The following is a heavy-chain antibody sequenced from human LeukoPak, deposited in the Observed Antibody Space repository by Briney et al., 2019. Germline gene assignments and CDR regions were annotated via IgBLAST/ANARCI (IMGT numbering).Heavy chain of an antibody. J-gene: IGHJ5*02. CDR3: AKTGDYYGSGGYRNWFDP. Sequence: SETLSLTCTVSGGSISSYYWSWIRQPPGKGLEWIGYIYYSGSTNYNPSLKSRVTISVDTSKNQFSLKLSSVTAADTAVYYCAKTGDYYGSGGYRNWFDPWGQGTLVTVSS. V-gene: IGHV4-59*08. CDR2: IYYSGST. CDR1: GGSISSYY. D-gene: IGHD3-10*01.